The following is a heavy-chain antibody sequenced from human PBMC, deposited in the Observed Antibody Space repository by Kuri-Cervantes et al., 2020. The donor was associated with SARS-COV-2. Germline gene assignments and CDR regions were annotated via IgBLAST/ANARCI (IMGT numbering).Heavy chain of an antibody. Sequence: GSLRLSCTVSGGSISSSSYYWGWIRQPPGKGLEWIGSIYYSGSTYCNPSLKSQVTISVDTSKNQFSLKLSSVTAADTAVYYCARLDGDPARFDPWGQGTLVTVSS. D-gene: IGHD4-17*01. V-gene: IGHV4-39*01. CDR3: ARLDGDPARFDP. CDR1: GGSISSSSYY. CDR2: IYYSGST. J-gene: IGHJ5*02.